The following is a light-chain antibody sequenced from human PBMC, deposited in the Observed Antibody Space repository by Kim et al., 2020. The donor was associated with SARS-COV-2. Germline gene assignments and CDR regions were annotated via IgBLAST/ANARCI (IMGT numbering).Light chain of an antibody. Sequence: RVTISCTGSSSNIGAGYDVHWYQQLPGTAPKLLIYGNSNRPSGVPDRFSGSKSGTSAFLAITGLQAEDEADYYCQSYDSSLSGSVFGGGTKLTVL. V-gene: IGLV1-40*01. J-gene: IGLJ3*02. CDR3: QSYDSSLSGSV. CDR1: SSNIGAGYD. CDR2: GNS.